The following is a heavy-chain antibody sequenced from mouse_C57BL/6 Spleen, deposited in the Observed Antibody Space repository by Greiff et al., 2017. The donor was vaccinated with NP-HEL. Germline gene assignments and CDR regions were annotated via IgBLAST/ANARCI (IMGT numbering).Heavy chain of an antibody. CDR3: ARMEENYGSSLYWYFDV. D-gene: IGHD1-1*01. CDR2: IHPNSGST. Sequence: QVQLQQPGAELVKPGASVKLSCKASGYTFTSYWMHWVKQRPGQGLEWIGMIHPNSGSTNYNEKFKSKATLTVDKSSSTAYMQLSSLTSEDSAVYYCARMEENYGSSLYWYFDVWGTGTTVTVSS. CDR1: GYTFTSYW. J-gene: IGHJ1*03. V-gene: IGHV1-64*01.